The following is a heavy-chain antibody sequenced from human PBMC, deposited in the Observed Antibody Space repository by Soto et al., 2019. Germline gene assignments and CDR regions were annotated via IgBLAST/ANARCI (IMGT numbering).Heavy chain of an antibody. J-gene: IGHJ5*02. D-gene: IGHD1-7*01. CDR1: GFTFSNYA. CDR2: ITGSGRST. CDR3: AKTIGPENLTGTTRVNRFDP. Sequence: GGSLRLSCAASGFTFSNYAMSWVRQAPGEGLEWVSAITGSGRSTYYTDSVEGRFAISRDNSKDTLYLQMNSLTAEDTAVYYCAKTIGPENLTGTTRVNRFDPWGQGTLVTVSS. V-gene: IGHV3-23*01.